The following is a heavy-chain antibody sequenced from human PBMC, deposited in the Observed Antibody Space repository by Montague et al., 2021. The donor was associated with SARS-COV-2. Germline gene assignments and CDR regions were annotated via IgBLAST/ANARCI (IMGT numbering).Heavy chain of an antibody. V-gene: IGHV4-39*01. Sequence: SETLSLTCTVSGGSISSRAYYWVWIRQPPGKGLVWLRNIDYSGSTYYNPTRKIRVTISIDTYKNQFSLTLNSVTASDTAVYYCARHPRNEEWRFEARYFYYYLDVWGKGTTITVSS. D-gene: IGHD3-10*01. J-gene: IGHJ6*03. CDR2: IDYSGST. CDR3: ARHPRNEEWRFEARYFYYYLDV. CDR1: GGSISSRAYY.